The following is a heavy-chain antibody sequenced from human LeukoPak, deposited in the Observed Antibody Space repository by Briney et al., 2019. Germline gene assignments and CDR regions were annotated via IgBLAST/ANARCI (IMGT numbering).Heavy chain of an antibody. V-gene: IGHV3-48*04. CDR3: AGGPTTGNLDY. CDR1: GFSFISYG. J-gene: IGHJ4*02. D-gene: IGHD1-1*01. Sequence: GGSLRLSCTASGFSFISYGMNWVRQAPGKGLEWVSYISSSGTTIYHADSVKGRFTISRDNAKNSLYLQMNSLRAEDAGLYYCAGGPTTGNLDYWGQGSLVTVSS. CDR2: ISSSGTTI.